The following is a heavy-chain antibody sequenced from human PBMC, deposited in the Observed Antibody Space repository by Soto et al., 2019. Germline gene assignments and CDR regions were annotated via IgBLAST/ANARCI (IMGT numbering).Heavy chain of an antibody. Sequence: GGSLRLSCAASGFTFSSYWMSWVRQAPGKGLEWVANIKQDGSEKYYVDSVKGRFTISRENATNSLYLQMNSLRAEDTAVYYCARDVRDIVAPSYYNYYGMDVWGQGTTVTVSS. J-gene: IGHJ6*02. V-gene: IGHV3-7*05. CDR2: IKQDGSEK. CDR1: GFTFSSYW. D-gene: IGHD5-12*01. CDR3: ARDVRDIVAPSYYNYYGMDV.